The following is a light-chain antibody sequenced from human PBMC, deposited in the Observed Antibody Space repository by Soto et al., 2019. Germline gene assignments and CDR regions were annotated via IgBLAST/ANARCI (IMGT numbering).Light chain of an antibody. V-gene: IGKV4-1*01. CDR3: QQEYTFPVT. CDR2: WAS. Sequence: DVVLTQSPDSLAVSLGERVTINCKSSPAILYRSNNYNYIAWYQQKPGHPPKLLVYWASTRESGVPDRCSGSGSGTDFTLTISSMPVEDVAVYYGQQEYTFPVTFCQGTRLYIK. CDR1: PAILYRSNNYNY. J-gene: IGKJ2*01.